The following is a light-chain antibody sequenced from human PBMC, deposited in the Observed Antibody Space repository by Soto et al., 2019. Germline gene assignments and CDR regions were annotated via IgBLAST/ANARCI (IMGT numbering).Light chain of an antibody. CDR2: GAS. J-gene: IGKJ1*01. Sequence: EIVMTQSPATLSVSPGESATLSCRASQSVSIHLGWFQQKPGQVPRLLIYGASSRATGIPDRFSGSGSGTDFTLTISSLEPEDFAVYYCQQRSNWPRTFGQGTKVDIK. CDR1: QSVSIH. CDR3: QQRSNWPRT. V-gene: IGKV3-11*01.